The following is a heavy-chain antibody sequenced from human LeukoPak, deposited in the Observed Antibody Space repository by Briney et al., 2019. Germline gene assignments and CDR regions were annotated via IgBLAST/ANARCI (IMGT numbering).Heavy chain of an antibody. V-gene: IGHV3-15*01. J-gene: IGHJ4*02. CDR3: TTDPRPVNDY. CDR1: GFTFSNAW. CDR2: IKIQTEAATT. Sequence: GRTLRLSRAASGFTFSNAWMSCGREAPGKGQECGVRIKIQTEAATTDYAAPVKARFANSREDSKNPLYLQMNSLNTEDTAVDCCTTDPRPVNDYWGQGTLVTVSS. D-gene: IGHD4-23*01.